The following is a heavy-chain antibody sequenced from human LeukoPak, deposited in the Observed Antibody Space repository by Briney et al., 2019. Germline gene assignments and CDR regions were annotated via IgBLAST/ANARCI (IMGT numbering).Heavy chain of an antibody. CDR2: IYNSGST. J-gene: IGHJ4*02. Sequence: SGTLSLTCAVSGGSISSTNWWTWLRHPAGGGVGWIGEIYNSGSTNYNPSLKSRVTISVDKSKNQFSLKLYSVTAADTAVYYCAREVQETPGRFGQMYYFDFWGQGTLVTVSS. CDR3: AREVQETPGRFGQMYYFDF. V-gene: IGHV4-4*02. CDR1: GGSISSTNW. D-gene: IGHD3-10*01.